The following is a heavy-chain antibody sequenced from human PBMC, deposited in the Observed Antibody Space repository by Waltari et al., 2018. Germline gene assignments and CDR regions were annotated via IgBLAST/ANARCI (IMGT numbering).Heavy chain of an antibody. D-gene: IGHD3-10*01. CDR3: AKDRVLLWFRESYYYYMDV. CDR1: GFTFSSYA. Sequence: EVQLLESGGGLVQPGGSLRLSCAASGFTFSSYAMSWVRQAPGKGLEWVSVIYSGGSSTYYADSVKGRFTISRDNSKNTLYLQMNSLRAEDTSVYYCAKDRVLLWFRESYYYYMDVWGKGTTVTVSS. J-gene: IGHJ6*03. V-gene: IGHV3-23*03. CDR2: IYSGGSST.